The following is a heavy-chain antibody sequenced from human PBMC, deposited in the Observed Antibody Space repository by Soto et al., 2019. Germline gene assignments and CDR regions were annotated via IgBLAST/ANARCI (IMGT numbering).Heavy chain of an antibody. Sequence: QLQLQESGSGLVKPSQTLSLTCAVSGGSISSGGYSWSWIRQPPGKGLEWIGYIYHSGSTYYNPSLQSRVTISVDRSKNQFSLKLSSVTAADTAVYYCARGQYYYDSSGTTFQHWGQGTLVTVSS. CDR1: GGSISSGGYS. CDR2: IYHSGST. J-gene: IGHJ1*01. D-gene: IGHD3-22*01. V-gene: IGHV4-30-2*01. CDR3: ARGQYYYDSSGTTFQH.